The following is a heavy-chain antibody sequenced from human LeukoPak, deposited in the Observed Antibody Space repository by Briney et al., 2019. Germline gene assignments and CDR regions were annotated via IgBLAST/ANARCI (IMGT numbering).Heavy chain of an antibody. V-gene: IGHV3-23*01. J-gene: IGHJ5*02. CDR3: AKDWTPHNRVYDCLDA. D-gene: IGHD3-16*01. CDR2: VGSGADL. CDR1: GFAFGVHA. Sequence: GGSLRLSCVGSGFAFGVHAMSWVRQAPGKGPEWVATVGSGADLFYAESVKGRFTISRDDPRNTVWLQMNSLRAEDTALYYCAKDWTPHNRVYDCLDAWGQGTQVTVSS.